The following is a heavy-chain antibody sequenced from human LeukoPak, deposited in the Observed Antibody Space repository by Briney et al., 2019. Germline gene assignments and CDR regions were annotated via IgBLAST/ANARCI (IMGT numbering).Heavy chain of an antibody. Sequence: GGSLRLSCAASGFTFSSYSMNWVRQAPGKGLEWVSSISSSSSYIYYADSVKGRFTISRDNAKNSLYLQMNSLGAEDTAVYYCARELGGDYDILTGYDYWGQGTLVTVSS. V-gene: IGHV3-21*01. CDR2: ISSSSSYI. CDR1: GFTFSSYS. D-gene: IGHD3-9*01. CDR3: ARELGGDYDILTGYDY. J-gene: IGHJ4*02.